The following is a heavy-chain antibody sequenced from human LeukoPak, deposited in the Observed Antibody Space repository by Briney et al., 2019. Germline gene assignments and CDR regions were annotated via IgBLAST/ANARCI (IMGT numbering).Heavy chain of an antibody. CDR2: ISSRSSYI. CDR3: ARDPFSGYDKRVYYFDY. CDR1: GXTSSSYT. J-gene: IGHJ4*02. D-gene: IGHD5-12*01. V-gene: IGHV3-21*06. Sequence: GGSLRLSCAASGXTSSSYTMNWVRQAPGKGLEWVSSISSRSSYIYYADSVKGRFTISRDNAKNSLYLQMNSLRAEDTAVYYCARDPFSGYDKRVYYFDYWGQGTLVTVSS.